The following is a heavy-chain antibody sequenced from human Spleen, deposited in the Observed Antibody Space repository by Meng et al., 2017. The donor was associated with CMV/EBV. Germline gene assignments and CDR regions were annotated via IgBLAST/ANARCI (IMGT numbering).Heavy chain of an antibody. CDR3: ARDGRFLEWVLNDDFYDGMDV. Sequence: ASVKVSCKASGFTFTGYYMHWVRQAPGQGLEWMGWIYPKSGGTKYAQKFQGRVTMTRDTSINTVYMELSSLSSDDTAVYYCARDGRFLEWVLNDDFYDGMDVWGQGTTVTVSS. CDR1: GFTFTGYY. J-gene: IGHJ6*02. CDR2: IYPKSGGT. V-gene: IGHV1-2*02. D-gene: IGHD3-3*01.